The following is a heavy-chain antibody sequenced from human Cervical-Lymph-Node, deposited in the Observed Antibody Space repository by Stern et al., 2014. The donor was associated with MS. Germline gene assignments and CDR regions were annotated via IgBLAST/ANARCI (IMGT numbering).Heavy chain of an antibody. CDR1: GFTFNTYF. V-gene: IGHV1-46*02. Sequence: QVQLVQSGAEVKKPGASVKISCKASGFTFNTYFIHWVRQAPGQGLEWMGQAGPGGGAYYAPKFEGRVTVTRDTSTSTVYMELSSLASEDTTFYYCAREMIAAPKIHLKSFDYWGQGTLVTVSS. J-gene: IGHJ4*02. D-gene: IGHD2-21*01. CDR3: AREMIAAPKIHLKSFDY. CDR2: AGPGGGA.